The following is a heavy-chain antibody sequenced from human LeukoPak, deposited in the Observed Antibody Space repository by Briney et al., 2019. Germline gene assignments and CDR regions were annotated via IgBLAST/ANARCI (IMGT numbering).Heavy chain of an antibody. CDR2: ISSSSSYI. V-gene: IGHV3-21*04. CDR3: TATRSCSSTSCYAFDI. CDR1: GFTFSSYS. D-gene: IGHD2-2*01. J-gene: IGHJ3*02. Sequence: GGSLRLSCAASGFTFSSYSMNWVRQAPGKGLEWVSSISSSSSYIYYADSVKGRFTISRDNSKNTLYLQMNSLRAEDTAVYYCTATRSCSSTSCYAFDIWGPGTMVTASS.